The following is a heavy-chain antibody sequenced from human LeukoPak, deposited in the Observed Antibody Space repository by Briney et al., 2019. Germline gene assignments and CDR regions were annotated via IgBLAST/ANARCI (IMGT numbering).Heavy chain of an antibody. D-gene: IGHD3-22*01. J-gene: IGHJ3*02. V-gene: IGHV1-69*13. Sequence: GASVKVSCKASGYTFTSYYMHWVRQAPGQGLEWMGGIIPIFGTANYAQKFQGRVTITADESTSTAYMELSSLRSEDTAVYYCARVSVESTDYYDSLPSRAFDIWGQGTMVTVSS. CDR3: ARVSVESTDYYDSLPSRAFDI. CDR2: IIPIFGTA. CDR1: GYTFTSYY.